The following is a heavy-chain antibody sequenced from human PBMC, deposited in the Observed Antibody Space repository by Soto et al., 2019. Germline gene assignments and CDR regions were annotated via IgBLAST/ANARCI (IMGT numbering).Heavy chain of an antibody. J-gene: IGHJ4*02. CDR3: AKTNNDYYFDY. Sequence: GSLRLSCAASGFTFSTYAMRWVRQAPGKGLEWVAAISGSASTIYYADSVKGRFTISRDNSRSTLYLQMNSLIAEDTARYYCAKTNNDYYFDYWGQGALVTVSS. CDR1: GFTFSTYA. CDR2: ISGSASTI. D-gene: IGHD2-21*02. V-gene: IGHV3-23*01.